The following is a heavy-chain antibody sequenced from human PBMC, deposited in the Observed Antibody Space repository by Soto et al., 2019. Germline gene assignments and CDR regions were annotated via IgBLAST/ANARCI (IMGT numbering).Heavy chain of an antibody. CDR3: ARERGVAARPPPTGYYYYMDV. CDR2: IYYSGST. V-gene: IGHV4-31*03. D-gene: IGHD2-15*01. CDR1: GGSISSGGYY. Sequence: QVQLQESGPGLVKPSQTLSLTCTVSGGSISSGGYYWSWIRQHPGKGLEWIGYIYYSGSTYYNPSFKSRVTIPVDTPKNQFSLKLSAVTAADTAVYYCARERGVAARPPPTGYYYYMDVWGKGTTVTVSS. J-gene: IGHJ6*03.